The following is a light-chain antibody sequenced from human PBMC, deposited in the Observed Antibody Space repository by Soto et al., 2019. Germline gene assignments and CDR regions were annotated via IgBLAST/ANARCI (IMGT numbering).Light chain of an antibody. CDR2: DTS. CDR3: QQRSKWL. Sequence: EIVLTQSPASLSLFPGERATLSCRASQSIGSYLAWYQQKPGQAPRLLIYDTSNRATGIPTRFSGWGSGTDFTLTISSLEPEDCGVYYCQQRSKWLFGGGTKVEIK. CDR1: QSIGSY. J-gene: IGKJ4*01. V-gene: IGKV3-11*01.